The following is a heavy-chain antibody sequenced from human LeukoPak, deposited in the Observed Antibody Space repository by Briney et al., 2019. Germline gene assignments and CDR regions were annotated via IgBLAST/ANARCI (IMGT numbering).Heavy chain of an antibody. V-gene: IGHV3-7*01. CDR1: GLTFSSYW. D-gene: IGHD3/OR15-3a*01. CDR2: IKQDGSEK. Sequence: GGSLRLSCAASGLTFSSYWMSWVRQAPGKGLEWVANIKQDGSEKYYVDSVKGRFTISRDNAKNSLYLQMNSLRAEDTAVYYCARRTGYYDYYYYYYYMDVWGKGTTVTASS. J-gene: IGHJ6*03. CDR3: ARRTGYYDYYYYYYYMDV.